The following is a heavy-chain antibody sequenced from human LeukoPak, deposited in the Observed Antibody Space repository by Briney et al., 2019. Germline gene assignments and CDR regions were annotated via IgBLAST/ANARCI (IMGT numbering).Heavy chain of an antibody. CDR2: MSYDGSNK. V-gene: IGHV3-30*18. Sequence: GGSLRLSCAASGFTFSSYGMHWVRQAPGKGLEWVAVMSYDGSNKYYADSVKGRFTISRDNSKNTLYLQMDSLRAEDTAVYYCAKEDEYSSSWYGSDFDYWGQGTLVTVSS. CDR3: AKEDEYSSSWYGSDFDY. CDR1: GFTFSSYG. D-gene: IGHD6-13*01. J-gene: IGHJ4*02.